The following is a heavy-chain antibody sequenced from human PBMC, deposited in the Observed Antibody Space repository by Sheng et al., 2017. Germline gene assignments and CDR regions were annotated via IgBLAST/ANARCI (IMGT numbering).Heavy chain of an antibody. CDR1: GFTFSDYY. V-gene: IGHV3-11*04. Sequence: QVQLVESGGGLVKPGGSLRLSCAASGFTFSDYYMSWIRQAPGKGLEWVSYISSSGSTIYYADSVKGRFTISRDNARNSLFLQMNSLSPEDTAVYFCARERHCTGGGCNYFDPWGRGTRRHRLL. CDR2: ISSSGSTI. CDR3: ARERHCTGGGCNYFDP. D-gene: IGHD2-8*02. J-gene: IGHJ5*01.